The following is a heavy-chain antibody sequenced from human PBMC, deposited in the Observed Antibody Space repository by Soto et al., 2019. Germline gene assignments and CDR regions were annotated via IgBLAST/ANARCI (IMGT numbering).Heavy chain of an antibody. CDR3: ARETGENWTYEAH. J-gene: IGHJ1*01. V-gene: IGHV4-4*07. CDR1: GAYISDFS. D-gene: IGHD1-7*01. CDR2: ITINGNT. Sequence: AXETLSLTCRVSGAYISDFSWSWIRQPAGKGLEWIGRITINGNTQKNPSFKSRVTMSIDTSRNHFSLNLQSATAADTALYYCARETGENWTYEAHWGPGNLVTVSS.